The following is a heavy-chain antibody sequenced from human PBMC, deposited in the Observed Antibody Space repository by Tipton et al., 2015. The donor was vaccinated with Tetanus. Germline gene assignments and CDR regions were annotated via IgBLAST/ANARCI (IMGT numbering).Heavy chain of an antibody. CDR2: IYTSGST. CDR1: GDSISSYY. D-gene: IGHD3-10*01. CDR3: AREVRGSGSYYFDY. V-gene: IGHV4-4*07. Sequence: TLSLTCTVSGDSISSYYWSWIRQPAGKGLEWIGRIYTSGSTNYNPSLKSRVTMSVDTSKNQFSLKLSSVTAADTAVYYCAREVRGSGSYYFDYWGQGTLVTVSS. J-gene: IGHJ4*02.